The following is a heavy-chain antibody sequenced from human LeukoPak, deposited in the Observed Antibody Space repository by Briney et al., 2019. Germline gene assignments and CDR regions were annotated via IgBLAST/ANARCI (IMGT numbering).Heavy chain of an antibody. Sequence: SETLSLTCTVSGGSISSYYWSWIRQPPGKGLEWIGYIYHSGSTYYNPSLKSRVTISVDRSKNQFSLKLSSVTAADTAVYYCARGGLIQLWVPFDYWGQGTLVTVSS. CDR1: GGSISSYY. CDR2: IYHSGST. D-gene: IGHD5-18*01. CDR3: ARGGLIQLWVPFDY. V-gene: IGHV4-59*12. J-gene: IGHJ4*02.